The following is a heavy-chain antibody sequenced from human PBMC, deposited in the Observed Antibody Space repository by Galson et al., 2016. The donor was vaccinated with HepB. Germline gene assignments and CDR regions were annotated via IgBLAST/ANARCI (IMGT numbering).Heavy chain of an antibody. J-gene: IGHJ4*02. Sequence: SLRLSCAASGFTFTDYWMSWVRQAPGKGLEWVASIKQDGSEKYYVDSVKGRFTISRDNAKNSRYLQLSSLRAEDTAVYYCARDKRLWLVWGQGTLVTVSS. CDR3: ARDKRLWLV. V-gene: IGHV3-7*03. CDR2: IKQDGSEK. D-gene: IGHD5-18*01. CDR1: GFTFTDYW.